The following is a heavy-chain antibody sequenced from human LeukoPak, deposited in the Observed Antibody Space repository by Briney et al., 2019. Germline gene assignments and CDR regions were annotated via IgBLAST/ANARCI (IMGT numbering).Heavy chain of an antibody. CDR2: ISSNVGNT. V-gene: IGHV3-64*01. J-gene: IGHJ4*02. Sequence: GGSLGLSCAASGFTFSSSAMHWVRQAPGKGLEYVSGISSNVGNTYYANSVKGRFTISRDNAKNSLYLQMNSLRAEDTAVYYCARGAYDSSGYYTVGDYLDYWGQGTLVTVSS. D-gene: IGHD3-22*01. CDR3: ARGAYDSSGYYTVGDYLDY. CDR1: GFTFSSSA.